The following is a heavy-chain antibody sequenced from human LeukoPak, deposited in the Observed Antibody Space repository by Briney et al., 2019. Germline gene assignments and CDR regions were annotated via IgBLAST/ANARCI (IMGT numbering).Heavy chain of an antibody. Sequence: PGGSLRLSCAASGFTFSSYAMHWVRQAPGKGLEWVAVISYDGSNKYYADSVKGRFTISRDNSKNTLYLQMNSLRAEDTAVYYCAREEYSSSRSGMDVWGQGTTVTVSS. CDR3: AREEYSSSRSGMDV. CDR2: ISYDGSNK. V-gene: IGHV3-30-3*01. J-gene: IGHJ6*02. CDR1: GFTFSSYA. D-gene: IGHD6-13*01.